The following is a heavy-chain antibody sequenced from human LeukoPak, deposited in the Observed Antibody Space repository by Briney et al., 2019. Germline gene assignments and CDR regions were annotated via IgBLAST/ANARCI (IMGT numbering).Heavy chain of an antibody. V-gene: IGHV1-2*02. CDR1: GYTFTGYY. D-gene: IGHD1-26*01. Sequence: ASVKVSCKASGYTFTGYYMHWVRQAPGQGLEWMGWINPNSGGTNYAQKFQGRVTMTRDTSISTAYMELSRLRSDDTAVYYCARAYSGIYYRLGYFDYSGQGTLVTVYS. CDR2: INPNSGGT. CDR3: ARAYSGIYYRLGYFDY. J-gene: IGHJ4*02.